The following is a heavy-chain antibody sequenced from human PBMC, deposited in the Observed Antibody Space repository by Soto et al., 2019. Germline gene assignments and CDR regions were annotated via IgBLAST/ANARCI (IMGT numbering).Heavy chain of an antibody. V-gene: IGHV4-30-4*02. CDR2: NYYSGNT. Sequence: SETLSLTCTVSGGSTSSDNYWSWIRQPPGKGLEWIGHNYYSGNTDYNPSLKSRLAISIDTSTNQFSLKLSSVAAADTAVYFCARERGESSDGLYYFDSWGQGSLVTVSS. CDR1: GGSTSSDNY. CDR3: ARERGESSDGLYYFDS. J-gene: IGHJ4*02. D-gene: IGHD6-6*01.